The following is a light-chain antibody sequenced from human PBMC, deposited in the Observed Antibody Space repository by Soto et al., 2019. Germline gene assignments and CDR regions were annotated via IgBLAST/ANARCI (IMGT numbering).Light chain of an antibody. V-gene: IGKV3-20*01. Sequence: ENVLTQSPGTLSLSPGDRATLSCRASQSLSRTYIAWYQQQPGQAPRLLIYGASNRATGIPDRFSGSGSGTDFTLTISRLEPEDFAVYYCQQYGGSPPLTFGGGTKVENK. CDR3: QQYGGSPPLT. CDR2: GAS. CDR1: QSLSRTY. J-gene: IGKJ4*01.